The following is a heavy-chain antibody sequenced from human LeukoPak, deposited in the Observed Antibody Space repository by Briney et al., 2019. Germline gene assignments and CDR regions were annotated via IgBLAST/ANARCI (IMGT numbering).Heavy chain of an antibody. CDR3: ARSVVTLYWYFDL. J-gene: IGHJ2*01. CDR2: IFYSGNT. D-gene: IGHD4-23*01. Sequence: SETLSLTCTVSGGFISSSSYYWGWIRQPPGKGLEWIGSIFYSGNTYYNPSLKSRVTISVDTSKNQVSLKLSSVTAADTAVYYCARSVVTLYWYFDLWGRGTLVTVSS. V-gene: IGHV4-39*01. CDR1: GGFISSSSYY.